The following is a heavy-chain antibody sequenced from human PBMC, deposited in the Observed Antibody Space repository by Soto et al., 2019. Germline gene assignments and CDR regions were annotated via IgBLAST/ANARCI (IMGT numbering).Heavy chain of an antibody. V-gene: IGHV4-34*01. J-gene: IGHJ5*02. D-gene: IGHD3-3*01. CDR1: GGSFSGYY. CDR3: TRMGDFWSGPGELDP. CDR2: INHSGST. Sequence: ETLSLTCAVYGGSFSGYYWSWIRQPPGKGLEWIGEINHSGSTNYNPSLKSRVTISVDTSKNQFSLKLTSVTAADTAVYYCTRMGDFWSGPGELDPWGQGTLVTVSS.